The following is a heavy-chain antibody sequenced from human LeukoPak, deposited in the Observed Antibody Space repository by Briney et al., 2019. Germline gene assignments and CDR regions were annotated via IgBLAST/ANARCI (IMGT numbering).Heavy chain of an antibody. CDR1: GYTFTRYA. CDR2: INTNTGNP. CDR3: ARGNVLLWFGESSYYYYMDV. D-gene: IGHD3-10*01. V-gene: IGHV7-4-1*02. Sequence: GAAVKVSCKISGYTFTRYAMNWVRQAPAQGLEWMGWINTNTGNPTYAQGFTGRFVFSLDTSVSTAYLQISSLKAEDTAVYYCARGNVLLWFGESSYYYYMDVWGKGTTVTVSS. J-gene: IGHJ6*03.